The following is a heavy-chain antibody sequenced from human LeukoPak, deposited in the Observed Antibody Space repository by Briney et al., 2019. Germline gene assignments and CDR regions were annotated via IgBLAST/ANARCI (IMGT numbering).Heavy chain of an antibody. CDR3: ARHQHQLVTGYDY. Sequence: PSETLSLTCTVSGGSISSYCWNWIRQPPGKGLEWIGYSCTSGSTTYNPSLMSRVTISVDTSKNQFSLKLISVTAADTAVYYCARHQHQLVTGYDYWGQGTLVTVSS. CDR2: SCTSGST. J-gene: IGHJ4*02. D-gene: IGHD6-13*01. CDR1: GGSISSYC. V-gene: IGHV4-4*09.